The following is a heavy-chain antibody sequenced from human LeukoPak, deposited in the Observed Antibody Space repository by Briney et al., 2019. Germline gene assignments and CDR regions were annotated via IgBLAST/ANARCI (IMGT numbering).Heavy chain of an antibody. V-gene: IGHV3-30*18. CDR3: AKEGGDYGDYYFDY. CDR2: ISYDGSNK. D-gene: IGHD4-17*01. CDR1: GFTFSSYG. J-gene: IGHJ4*02. Sequence: GGSLRLSCAASGFTFSSYGMHWVRQAPGEGLEWVAVISYDGSNKYYADSVKGRFTISRDNSKNTLYLQMNSLRAEDTAVYYCAKEGGDYGDYYFDYWGQGTLVTVSS.